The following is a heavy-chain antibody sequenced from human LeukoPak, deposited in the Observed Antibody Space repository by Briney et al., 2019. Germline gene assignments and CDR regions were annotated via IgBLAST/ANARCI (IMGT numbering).Heavy chain of an antibody. Sequence: GGSLRLSCAASGFTFSSYAMTWVRQAPGKGLEWVSTVQGNGIETYYAESVKGRFTISRDNSKNTPYLQMDSMRAEDTAVYFCAKDWYDYWGQGTLVTVSS. CDR1: GFTFSSYA. J-gene: IGHJ4*02. CDR2: VQGNGIET. D-gene: IGHD6-13*01. CDR3: AKDWYDY. V-gene: IGHV3-23*01.